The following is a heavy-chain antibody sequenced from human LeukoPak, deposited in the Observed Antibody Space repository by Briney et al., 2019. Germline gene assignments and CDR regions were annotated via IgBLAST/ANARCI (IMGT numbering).Heavy chain of an antibody. Sequence: PGRSLRLSCAASGFTFSSYAMHWVRQAPGKGLEWVAVISYDGSNKYYADSVKGRFTISRDNSKNTLYLQMNSLRAEDTAVYYCAINRHTVVTGYWFDPWGQGTLVTVSS. CDR2: ISYDGSNK. D-gene: IGHD4-23*01. CDR1: GFTFSSYA. J-gene: IGHJ5*02. V-gene: IGHV3-30*04. CDR3: AINRHTVVTGYWFDP.